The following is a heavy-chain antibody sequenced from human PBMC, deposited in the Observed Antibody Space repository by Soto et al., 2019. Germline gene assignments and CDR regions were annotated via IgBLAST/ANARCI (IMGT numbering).Heavy chain of an antibody. D-gene: IGHD3-3*01. CDR1: GYTFTNYG. Sequence: QVQLVQSGVEVKKPGASVKVSCKASGYTFTNYGITWVRQAPGQGLEWLGWISAYNGNTNYAQKFQGRVTMTTDTFTSTAYMDLMSLRSDDTAVYYCARGGRFAVADTDYWGQGTLLTVSS. CDR3: ARGGRFAVADTDY. CDR2: ISAYNGNT. J-gene: IGHJ4*02. V-gene: IGHV1-18*01.